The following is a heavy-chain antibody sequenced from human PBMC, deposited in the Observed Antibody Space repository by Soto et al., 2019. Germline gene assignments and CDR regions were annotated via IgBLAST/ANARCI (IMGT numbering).Heavy chain of an antibody. V-gene: IGHV1-24*01. Sequence: ASVKVSCKVSGYTLTELSMHWVRQAPGKGLEWMGGFDPEDGETIYAQKFQGRVTMTEDTSTDTAYMELSSLRSEDTAVYYCATGEAWGAPAAIVGWLDPWGQGTMVTISS. CDR1: GYTLTELS. CDR2: FDPEDGET. D-gene: IGHD2-2*02. CDR3: ATGEAWGAPAAIVGWLDP. J-gene: IGHJ5*02.